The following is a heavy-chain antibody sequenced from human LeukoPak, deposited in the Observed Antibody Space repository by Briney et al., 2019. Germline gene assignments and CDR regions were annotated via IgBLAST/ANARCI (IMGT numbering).Heavy chain of an antibody. V-gene: IGHV1-18*04. CDR2: ISAYNGNT. Sequence: ASVKVSCKASGYTFTSYLSSWVRQAPGQGLEWMGWISAYNGNTNYAQKLQGRVTMTTDKSTSTAYMELRSLRSDDTAVYYGARSRRGDYSTHWGQGTLSPSPQ. J-gene: IGHJ4*02. D-gene: IGHD4-17*01. CDR3: ARSRRGDYSTH. CDR1: GYTFTSYL.